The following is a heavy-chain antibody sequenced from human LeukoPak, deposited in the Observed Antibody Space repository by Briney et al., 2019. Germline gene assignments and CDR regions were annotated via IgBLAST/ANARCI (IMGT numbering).Heavy chain of an antibody. Sequence: SETLSLTCTVSGGSISNNDYYWGWIRQPPGKGLEWIGSIYYNGKTFYTPSLKSRVTISVDTSKNEFSLRLSSVTAADTAVFYCARLTSGSLNYYYYYMDVWGKGATVTVSS. CDR2: IYYNGKT. D-gene: IGHD3-22*01. CDR3: ARLTSGSLNYYYYYMDV. V-gene: IGHV4-39*01. J-gene: IGHJ6*03. CDR1: GGSISNNDYY.